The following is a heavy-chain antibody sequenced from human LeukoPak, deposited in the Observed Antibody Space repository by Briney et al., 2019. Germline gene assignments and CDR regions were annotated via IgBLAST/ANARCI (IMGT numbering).Heavy chain of an antibody. CDR1: GLTFSDYY. Sequence: GGSLRLSCAASGLTFSDYYMSWIRQAPGKGLEWDSYISSSGNTIYYADSVKGRFTISRDNAKNSLYLQMNSLRAEDTAVYHCARDVYYYDSSGYYVYWGRGTLVTVSS. CDR2: ISSSGNTI. D-gene: IGHD3-22*01. V-gene: IGHV3-11*04. J-gene: IGHJ4*02. CDR3: ARDVYYYDSSGYYVY.